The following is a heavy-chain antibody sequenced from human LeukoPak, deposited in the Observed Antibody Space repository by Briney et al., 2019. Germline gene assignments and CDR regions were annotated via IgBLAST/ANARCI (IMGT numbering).Heavy chain of an antibody. CDR2: IKEDGSEK. V-gene: IGHV3-7*01. CDR1: GFTFSDYY. CDR3: ARGRISFV. D-gene: IGHD2-15*01. J-gene: IGHJ4*02. Sequence: PGGSLRLSCVASGFTFSDYYMSWIRQAPGKGLECVANIKEDGSEKYYVDSVKGRFTISRDNAKNSLYLQMNSLRVEDTAVYYCARGRISFVWGQGTLVTVSS.